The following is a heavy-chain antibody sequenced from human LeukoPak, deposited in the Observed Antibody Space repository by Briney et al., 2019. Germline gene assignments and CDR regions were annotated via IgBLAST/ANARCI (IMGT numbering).Heavy chain of an antibody. J-gene: IGHJ4*02. CDR3: ARDQLMRSWRS. Sequence: PSQTLSLTCTVSGGSISSGGYYWSWIRQPPGKGLEWIGYIYHSGSTYYNPSLKSRVTISVDRSKNQFSLKLSSVTAADTAVYYCARDQLMRSWRSWGQGTLVTVSS. D-gene: IGHD1-1*01. V-gene: IGHV4-30-2*01. CDR1: GGSISSGGYY. CDR2: IYHSGST.